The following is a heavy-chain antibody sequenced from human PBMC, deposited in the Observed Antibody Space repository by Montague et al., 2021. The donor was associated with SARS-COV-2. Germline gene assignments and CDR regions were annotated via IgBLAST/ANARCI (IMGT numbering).Heavy chain of an antibody. CDR3: AGEGTVRYYYYGMDV. CDR2: IYYGGST. Sequence: SETLSLTCTVSGGSISSSSYYWGWIRQPPGKGLEWIGSIYYGGSTYYNPSLESRVTISVDTSKNQFSLKLSSVTAADTAVYYCAGEGTVRYYYYGMDVWGQGTTVTVSS. D-gene: IGHD1-1*01. V-gene: IGHV4-39*07. CDR1: GGSISSSSYY. J-gene: IGHJ6*02.